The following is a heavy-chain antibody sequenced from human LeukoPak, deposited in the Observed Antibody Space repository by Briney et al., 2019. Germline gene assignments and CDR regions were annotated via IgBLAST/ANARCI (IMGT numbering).Heavy chain of an antibody. V-gene: IGHV3-7*01. CDR3: ARELWFGELFQEWDWFDP. CDR1: GFTFSSYW. CDR2: IKQDGSEK. J-gene: IGHJ5*02. D-gene: IGHD3-10*01. Sequence: PGGSLRLSCAASGFTFSSYWMSWVRQAPGKGLEWVANIKQDGSEKYYVDSVKGRFTISRDNAKNSLYLQMNSLRAEDTAVYYCARELWFGELFQEWDWFDPWGQGTLVTVSS.